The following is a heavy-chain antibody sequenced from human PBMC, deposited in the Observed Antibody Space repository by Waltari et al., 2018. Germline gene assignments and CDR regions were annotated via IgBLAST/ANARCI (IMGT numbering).Heavy chain of an antibody. CDR1: GFTFSSYA. CDR3: AKTPSLRFLEPPSGVVVDY. CDR2: ISGSGGST. V-gene: IGHV3-23*01. J-gene: IGHJ4*02. D-gene: IGHD3-3*01. Sequence: EVQLLESGGGLVQPGGSLRLSCAASGFTFSSYAMSWVRQAPGKGLEWVSAISGSGGSTYYADSVKGRFTISRDNSKNTLYLQMNSLRAEDTAVYYCAKTPSLRFLEPPSGVVVDYWGQGTLVTVSS.